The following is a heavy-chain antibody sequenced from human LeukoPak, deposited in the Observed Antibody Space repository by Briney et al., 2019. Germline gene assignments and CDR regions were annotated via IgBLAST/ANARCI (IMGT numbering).Heavy chain of an antibody. J-gene: IGHJ3*02. CDR1: GYSFTSYW. Sequence: GESLKISCKGSGYSFTSYWIGWVRQMPGKGLEWMGIIYPGDSDTRYSPSFQGQVTISADKSISTAYLQWSSLKASDTAMYHCARGYCSSTSCYGDAFDIWGQGTMVTVSS. D-gene: IGHD2-2*01. V-gene: IGHV5-51*03. CDR2: IYPGDSDT. CDR3: ARGYCSSTSCYGDAFDI.